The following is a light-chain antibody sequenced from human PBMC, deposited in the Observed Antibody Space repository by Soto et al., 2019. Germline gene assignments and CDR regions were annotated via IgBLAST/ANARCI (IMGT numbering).Light chain of an antibody. CDR1: QSVSNSY. V-gene: IGKV3-20*01. J-gene: IGKJ3*01. CDR2: GES. CDR3: QKYGRIPQFT. Sequence: EIVLTQSPGTLSLSPGERATLSCRASQSVSNSYLAWYQQKPRQAPRLRIYGESSRATGIPDRFSGSGSGTDFTLTISRLEPEDFAMYYGQKYGRIPQFTFGPGTNVDIK.